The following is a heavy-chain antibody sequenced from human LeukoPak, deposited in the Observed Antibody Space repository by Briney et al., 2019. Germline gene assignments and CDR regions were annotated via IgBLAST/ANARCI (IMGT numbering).Heavy chain of an antibody. J-gene: IGHJ4*02. D-gene: IGHD3-3*01. V-gene: IGHV3-7*01. CDR3: GRGEGFLVDH. Sequence: GGSLRLSCVASGFSFSNSWMTWVRRAPGKGLEWVANIKQGGSSKYYVDSVKGRFTISRDDAKNSLFLQMNSLRAEDTAVYYCGRGEGFLVDHWGQGTLVTVST. CDR2: IKQGGSSK. CDR1: GFSFSNSW.